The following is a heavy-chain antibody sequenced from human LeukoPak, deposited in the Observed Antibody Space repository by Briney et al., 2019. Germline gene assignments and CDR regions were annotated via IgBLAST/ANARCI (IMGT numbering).Heavy chain of an antibody. V-gene: IGHV3-23*01. Sequence: PGGSLRLSCAASGFTFSDYSMNWVRQAPGKGLEWVSAISGSGGSTYYADSVKGRFTISRDNSKNTLYLQMNSLRAEDTAVYYCAKRRDTAMTPFDYWGQGTLVTVSS. CDR1: GFTFSDYS. D-gene: IGHD5-18*01. CDR2: ISGSGGST. CDR3: AKRRDTAMTPFDY. J-gene: IGHJ4*02.